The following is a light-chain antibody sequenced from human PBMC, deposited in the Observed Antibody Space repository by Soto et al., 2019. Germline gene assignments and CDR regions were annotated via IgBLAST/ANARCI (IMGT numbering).Light chain of an antibody. CDR2: GAS. J-gene: IGKJ5*01. CDR1: QSVSSSY. V-gene: IGKV3-20*01. Sequence: EIVLTQSPGTLSLSPGERATLSCRASQSVSSSYLAWYQQKPGQAPRLLIYGASSRATGIPDRFRGSGSGTDFTLTIRRLETEDVAVYYCQQNGSSPPATVGQGKRLEIK. CDR3: QQNGSSPPAT.